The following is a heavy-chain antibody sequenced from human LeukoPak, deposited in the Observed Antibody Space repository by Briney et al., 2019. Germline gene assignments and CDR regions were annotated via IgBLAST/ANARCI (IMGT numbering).Heavy chain of an antibody. CDR2: ISSSSSYI. CDR1: GFSFSSYD. Sequence: GGSLRLSCAASGFSFSSYDMHWVRQAPGKGLEWVSSISSSSSYIYYADSVKGRFTISRDNAKNSLYLQMNSLRAEDTAVYYCARGLRYCSGGSCNWGQGTLVTVSS. J-gene: IGHJ4*02. V-gene: IGHV3-21*01. CDR3: ARGLRYCSGGSCN. D-gene: IGHD2-15*01.